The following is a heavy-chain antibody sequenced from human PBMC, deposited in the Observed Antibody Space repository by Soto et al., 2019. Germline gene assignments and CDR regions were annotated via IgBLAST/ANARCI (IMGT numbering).Heavy chain of an antibody. V-gene: IGHV3-30*18. Sequence: PGGSLRLSCAASGFTFSSYGMHWVRQAPGKGLEWVAVISYDGSNKYYADSVKGRLTISRDNSKNTLYLQMNSLRAEDTAVYYCAKEGYCSSTSCHHTMDVWGKGTTVTVSS. J-gene: IGHJ6*03. CDR3: AKEGYCSSTSCHHTMDV. CDR2: ISYDGSNK. D-gene: IGHD2-2*01. CDR1: GFTFSSYG.